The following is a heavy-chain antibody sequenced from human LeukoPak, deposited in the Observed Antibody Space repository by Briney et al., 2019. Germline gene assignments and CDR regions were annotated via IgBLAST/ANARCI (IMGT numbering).Heavy chain of an antibody. D-gene: IGHD2-2*01. J-gene: IGHJ4*02. V-gene: IGHV4-39*01. Sequence: PSETLSLTCTVSGGSINSSFYYWGWIRQPPGKGLEWIGSIYYSGTTYYNPSLKSRVTISVDTSKDQFSLKLSSVTAADTAVYYCARGSSTHGEYYFDYWGQGTLVTVSS. CDR1: GGSINSSFYY. CDR2: IYYSGTT. CDR3: ARGSSTHGEYYFDY.